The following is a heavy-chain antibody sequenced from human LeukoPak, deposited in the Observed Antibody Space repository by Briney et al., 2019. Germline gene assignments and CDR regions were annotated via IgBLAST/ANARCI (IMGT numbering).Heavy chain of an antibody. D-gene: IGHD1-26*01. CDR2: INPNSGGT. V-gene: IGHV1-2*04. Sequence: ASVKVSCKASGYTFTDYYMHWVRQAPGQGLEWMGWINPNSGGTNYAQKFQGWVTMTRDTSISTAYMELSRLRSDDTAVYYCARPISSGATSAFDIWGQGTMVTVSS. CDR3: ARPISSGATSAFDI. J-gene: IGHJ3*02. CDR1: GYTFTDYY.